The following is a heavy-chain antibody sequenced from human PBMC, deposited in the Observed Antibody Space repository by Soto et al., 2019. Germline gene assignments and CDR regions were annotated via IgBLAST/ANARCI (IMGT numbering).Heavy chain of an antibody. CDR3: ARSLPGTYGAFDL. CDR2: ISGDGSST. J-gene: IGHJ3*01. D-gene: IGHD1-7*01. CDR1: EFTFRSYW. Sequence: GGSLRLSCSASEFTFRSYWMHWVRQSPGKGLVWVSRISGDGSSTTYADSVRGRFTISRDNAKNTVYLQMDSLRAEDTAVYYCARSLPGTYGAFDLWGQGTMVTVSS. V-gene: IGHV3-74*01.